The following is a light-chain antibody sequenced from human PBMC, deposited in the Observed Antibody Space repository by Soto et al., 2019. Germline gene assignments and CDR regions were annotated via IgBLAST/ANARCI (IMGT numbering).Light chain of an antibody. CDR1: QSVSSY. Sequence: EIVLTQSPATLSLSPGERATLSCRASQSVSSYLAWYQQKPGQAPRLLIYDASNRATGIPARFSGSGSGTDFTLTISSLEPEDFATYYCQQYDSLPITFGQGTRLEIK. CDR3: QQYDSLPIT. J-gene: IGKJ5*01. V-gene: IGKV3-11*01. CDR2: DAS.